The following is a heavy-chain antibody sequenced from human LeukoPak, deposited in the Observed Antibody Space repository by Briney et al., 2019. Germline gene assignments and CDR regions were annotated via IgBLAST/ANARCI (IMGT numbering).Heavy chain of an antibody. D-gene: IGHD3-3*01. CDR2: INHSGST. Sequence: SETLSLTCAVYGGSFSGYYWSWIRQPPGKGLEWIGEINHSGSTNYNPSLKSRVTISVDTSKNQFSLKLSSVTAADTAVYYCARGHRFLEWLPSYYYYGMDVWGQGTTVVVSS. CDR3: ARGHRFLEWLPSYYYYGMDV. J-gene: IGHJ6*02. CDR1: GGSFSGYY. V-gene: IGHV4-34*01.